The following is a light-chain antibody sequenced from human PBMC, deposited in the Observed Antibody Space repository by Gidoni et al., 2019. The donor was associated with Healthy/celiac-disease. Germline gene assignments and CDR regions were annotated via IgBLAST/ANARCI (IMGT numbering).Light chain of an antibody. CDR1: KNY. V-gene: IGKV4-1*01. CDR2: WAS. J-gene: IGKJ4*01. Sequence: DIVMTQSPDSLAVSLGERATINNKNYLAWYQQKPGQPPKLLIYWASTRESGVPDRFSGSGSGTDFTLTISSLQAEDVAVYYCQQYYSTHRTFGGGTKVEIK. CDR3: QQYYSTHRT.